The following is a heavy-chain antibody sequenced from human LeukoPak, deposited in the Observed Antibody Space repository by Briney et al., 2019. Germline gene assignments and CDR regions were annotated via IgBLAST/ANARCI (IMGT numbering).Heavy chain of an antibody. V-gene: IGHV4-34*01. Sequence: PLETLSLTCAVYGGSFSGYYWSWIRQPPGKGLEWIGEINHSGSTNYNPSLKSRVTISVDTSKNQFSLKLSSVTAADTAVYYCARGYYDFWSGYYGGIFNYFDYWGQGTLVTVSS. CDR3: ARGYYDFWSGYYGGIFNYFDY. D-gene: IGHD3-3*01. CDR2: INHSGST. J-gene: IGHJ4*02. CDR1: GGSFSGYY.